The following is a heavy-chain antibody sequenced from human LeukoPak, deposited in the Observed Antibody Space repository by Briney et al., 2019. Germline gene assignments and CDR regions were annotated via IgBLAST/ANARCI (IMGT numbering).Heavy chain of an antibody. J-gene: IGHJ4*02. D-gene: IGHD1-26*01. CDR3: ARHLWELPVWYFDY. V-gene: IGHV3-48*04. CDR2: ISSSSSTI. CDR1: GFTFSSYS. Sequence: GGSLRLSCAASGFTFSSYSMNWVRQAPGKGLEWVSYISSSSSTIYYADSVKGRFAISRDNAKNSLYLQMNSLRAEDTAVYYCARHLWELPVWYFDYWGQGTLVTVSS.